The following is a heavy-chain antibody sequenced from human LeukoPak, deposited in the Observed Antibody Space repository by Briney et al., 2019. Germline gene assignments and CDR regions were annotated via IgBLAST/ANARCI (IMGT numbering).Heavy chain of an antibody. CDR3: ARGRNIVATSGYFDS. Sequence: GGSLRLSCAASRFTFSDYAMHWVRQAPGKGLEGVATISYDGSDEYYADSVKGRFTISRDNSKNTLYLQMNSRRAEDTAVYYCARGRNIVATSGYFDSWGQGTLVTVSS. V-gene: IGHV3-30-3*01. CDR1: RFTFSDYA. J-gene: IGHJ4*02. D-gene: IGHD5-12*01. CDR2: ISYDGSDE.